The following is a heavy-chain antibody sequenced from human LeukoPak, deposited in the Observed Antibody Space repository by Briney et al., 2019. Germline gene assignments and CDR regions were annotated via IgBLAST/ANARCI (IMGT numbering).Heavy chain of an antibody. V-gene: IGHV4-4*07. CDR2: IYTSGST. Sequence: SETLSLTCTVSGGSISSYYWSWIRQPAGKGLEWIGRIYTSGSTNYNPSLKSRVTMSVDTSKNQFSPKLSSVTAADTAVYYCARGTKYCSSTSCSNWFDPWGQGTLVTVSS. J-gene: IGHJ5*02. CDR1: GGSISSYY. D-gene: IGHD2-2*01. CDR3: ARGTKYCSSTSCSNWFDP.